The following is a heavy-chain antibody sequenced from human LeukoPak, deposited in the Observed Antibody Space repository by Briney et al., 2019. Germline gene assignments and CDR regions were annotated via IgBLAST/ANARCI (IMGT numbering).Heavy chain of an antibody. J-gene: IGHJ4*02. Sequence: GGSLRLPCAASGFTLCDYSMNWVRQAPGKGLEWISWIGISSGNTKYADSVKGRFTISGDNAKNSLYLQMNSLRVEDTAVYYCARDHNYAFDNWGQGTLVTVSP. CDR2: IGISSGNT. V-gene: IGHV3-48*04. CDR1: GFTLCDYS. D-gene: IGHD1-1*01. CDR3: ARDHNYAFDN.